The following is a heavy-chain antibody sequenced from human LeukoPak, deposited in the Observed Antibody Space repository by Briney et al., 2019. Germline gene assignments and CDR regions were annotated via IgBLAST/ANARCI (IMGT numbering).Heavy chain of an antibody. CDR1: SGSISGHF. Sequence: SETLSLTCTVSSGSISGHFWSWIRQSPGRGLEWIGNIYTSGITKYNPSLSRRVTISIDTSKNQFSLKVTSMTAADTAVYYCARQAQDGTDNYFDPWGQGTLVTV. J-gene: IGHJ5*02. V-gene: IGHV4-4*09. CDR3: ARQAQDGTDNYFDP. CDR2: IYTSGIT. D-gene: IGHD1-14*01.